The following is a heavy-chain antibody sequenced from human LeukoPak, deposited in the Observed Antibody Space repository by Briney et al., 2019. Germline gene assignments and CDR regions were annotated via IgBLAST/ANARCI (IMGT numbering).Heavy chain of an antibody. J-gene: IGHJ5*02. CDR1: RGSISSYY. CDR2: IYHGGST. Sequence: PSETLSLTCIVSRGSISSYYWSWTRQPPGKGLEWIGYIYHGGSTNYNPSLKSRVTISGDTSKNKFFLNLSSVTAADTAMYYCARGWYYYDSSGHPYNWFDPWGQGTLVTVSS. V-gene: IGHV4-59*01. D-gene: IGHD3-22*01. CDR3: ARGWYYYDSSGHPYNWFDP.